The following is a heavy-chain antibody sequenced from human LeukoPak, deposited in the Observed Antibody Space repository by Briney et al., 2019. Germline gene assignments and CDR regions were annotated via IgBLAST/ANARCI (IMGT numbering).Heavy chain of an antibody. CDR2: FDPEDGET. D-gene: IGHD1-26*01. Sequence: ASVKVSCKVSGYTLTELSMYWVRQAPGKGLEWMGGFDPEDGETIYAQKFQGRVTMTEDTSTDTAYMELSSLRSEDTAVYYCAREGFGSGTEKYWYFDLWGRGTLVTVSS. CDR3: AREGFGSGTEKYWYFDL. V-gene: IGHV1-24*01. J-gene: IGHJ2*01. CDR1: GYTLTELS.